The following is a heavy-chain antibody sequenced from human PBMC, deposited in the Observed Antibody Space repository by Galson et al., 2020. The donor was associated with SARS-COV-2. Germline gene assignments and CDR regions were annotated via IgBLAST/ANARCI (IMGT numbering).Heavy chain of an antibody. V-gene: IGHV3-23*01. J-gene: IGHJ4*02. Sequence: GESLKISCAASGFTFSNYAMSWVRQAPGKGLEWVSGISGGGVSTYYADSVKGRFTIYRDNSKNTLYLQMNSLRAEDTAVYYCAGRLGSSGWYALGYWGQGTLVTVSS. CDR3: AGRLGSSGWYALGY. CDR2: ISGGGVST. CDR1: GFTFSNYA. D-gene: IGHD6-19*01.